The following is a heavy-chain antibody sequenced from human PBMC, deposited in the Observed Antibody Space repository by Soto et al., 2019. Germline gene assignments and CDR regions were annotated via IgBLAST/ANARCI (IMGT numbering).Heavy chain of an antibody. D-gene: IGHD6-6*01. J-gene: IGHJ4*02. V-gene: IGHV4-34*01. CDR3: ARVRGVGSSEDY. CDR1: GGSFSGYY. Sequence: SETLSLTCAVYGGSFSGYYWSWIRQPPGKGLEWIGEINHSGSTNYNPSLKSRVTISVDTSKNQFYLTLSSVTAADTAVYYCARVRGVGSSEDYWGQGTLVTVSS. CDR2: INHSGST.